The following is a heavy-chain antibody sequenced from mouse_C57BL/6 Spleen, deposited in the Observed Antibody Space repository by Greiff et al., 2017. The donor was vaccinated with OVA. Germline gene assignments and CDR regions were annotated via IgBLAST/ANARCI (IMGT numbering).Heavy chain of an antibody. CDR2: IYPRSGNT. J-gene: IGHJ2*01. V-gene: IGHV1-81*01. CDR1: GYTFTSYG. D-gene: IGHD1-1*01. CDR3: ARPLYYGSTYYFDD. Sequence: QVQLKESGAELARPGASVKLSCKASGYTFTSYGISWVKQRPGQGLEWIGEIYPRSGNTYYNEKFKGKATLTADKSSSTAYMELRSLTSEDSAVYFCARPLYYGSTYYFDDWGQGTTLTVSS.